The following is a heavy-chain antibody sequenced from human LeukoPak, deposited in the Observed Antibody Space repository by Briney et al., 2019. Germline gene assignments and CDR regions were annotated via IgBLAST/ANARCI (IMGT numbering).Heavy chain of an antibody. CDR2: ISSSSYM. CDR1: GFTFSGYT. Sequence: GGSLRLSCAASGFTFSGYTINWVRQAPGKWLEWVSSISSSSYMRYADSVQGRFTGSRDNAKNSVYLQMNSLRAEDTAVYYCARDRGMVAFDYWGQGILVTVSS. CDR3: ARDRGMVAFDY. J-gene: IGHJ4*02. V-gene: IGHV3-69-1*01. D-gene: IGHD2-15*01.